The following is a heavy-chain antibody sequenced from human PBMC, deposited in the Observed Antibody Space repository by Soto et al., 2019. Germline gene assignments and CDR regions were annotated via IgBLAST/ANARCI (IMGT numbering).Heavy chain of an antibody. D-gene: IGHD3-22*01. V-gene: IGHV4-31*03. J-gene: IGHJ5*02. CDR3: ARRRRYYDSSGYYHGWFDP. CDR1: GGSISSGGYY. Sequence: LSLTCTVSGGSISSGGYYWSWIRQHPGKGLEWIGYIYYSGSTYYNPSLKSRVTISVDTSKNQFSLKLSSVTAADTAVYYCARRRRYYDSSGYYHGWFDPWGQGTLVTVSS. CDR2: IYYSGST.